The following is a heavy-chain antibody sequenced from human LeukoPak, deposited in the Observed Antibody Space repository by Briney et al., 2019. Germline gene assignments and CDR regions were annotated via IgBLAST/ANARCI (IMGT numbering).Heavy chain of an antibody. CDR3: ARDGRPLDY. CDR2: IKQDGGEK. CDR1: GITFSRHW. J-gene: IGHJ4*02. Sequence: SGGSLRLSCVDSGITFSRHWMSWVRQAPGKGLEWVANIKQDGGEKYYVDSVKGRFTISRDNAKNSLYLQMNSLRVEDTAVYYCARDGRPLDYWGQGTLVTVSS. V-gene: IGHV3-7*03.